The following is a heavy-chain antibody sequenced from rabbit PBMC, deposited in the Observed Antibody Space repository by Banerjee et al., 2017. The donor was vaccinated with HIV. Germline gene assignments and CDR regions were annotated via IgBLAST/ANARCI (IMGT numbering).Heavy chain of an antibody. CDR3: AREADSSASYRLFYIDL. CDR2: ISAGSSGYT. D-gene: IGHD1-1*01. V-gene: IGHV1S45*01. J-gene: IGHJ4*01. CDR1: GFDFSSNA. Sequence: QEQLVESGGGLVQPEGSLTLTCKASGFDFSSNAMCWVRQAPGKGLEWIACISAGSSGYTYYASWAKGRFTISKTSSTTVTLQMTSLTAADTATYFCAREADSSASYRLFYIDLWGQGTLVTVS.